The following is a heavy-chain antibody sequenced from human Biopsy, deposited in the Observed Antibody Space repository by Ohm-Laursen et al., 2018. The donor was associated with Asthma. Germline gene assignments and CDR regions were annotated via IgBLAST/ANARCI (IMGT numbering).Heavy chain of an antibody. J-gene: IGHJ4*02. D-gene: IGHD2-21*02. CDR2: IYRNGNT. Sequence: SDTPSLTCAVSGYSIDSGDYSWTWIRQSPGVGLEWIGYIYRNGNTYYNPTLKNRVTISIDRSKNQFSLRLRSVTAADTAVYYCARGWNCGGDCYSLDSWGQGTLVTVSS. CDR3: ARGWNCGGDCYSLDS. CDR1: GYSIDSGDYS. V-gene: IGHV4-30-2*06.